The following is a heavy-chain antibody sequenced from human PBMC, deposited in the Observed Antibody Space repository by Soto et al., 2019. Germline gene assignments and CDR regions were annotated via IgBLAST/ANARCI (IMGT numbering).Heavy chain of an antibody. CDR2: VDPEDGET. D-gene: IGHD3-10*01. J-gene: IGHJ3*02. CDR1: GYTLTELS. Sequence: QVQLVQSGAEVKKPGASVKVSCKVSGYTLTELSMHWVRQAPGKGLEWMGGVDPEDGETIYAQQFQGRVTMDEDTSTDTGYMELSSLRSEDTAVYYCATEAYYYGSGSQGAFDIWGQGTMVTVSS. CDR3: ATEAYYYGSGSQGAFDI. V-gene: IGHV1-24*01.